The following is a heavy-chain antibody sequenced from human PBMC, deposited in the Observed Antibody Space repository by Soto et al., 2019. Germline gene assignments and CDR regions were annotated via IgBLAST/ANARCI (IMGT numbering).Heavy chain of an antibody. V-gene: IGHV4-61*01. CDR2: IYYSGST. CDR3: ARVTGYSSSRDYYYYYGMDV. Sequence: SETLALTCTVSGGSVSSGSYYWSWIRQPPGKGLEWIWYIYYSGSTNYNPSLKSRVTISVDTSKNQFSLKLSSVTAADTAVYYCARVTGYSSSRDYYYYYGMDVWGQGTTVTVSS. D-gene: IGHD6-13*01. CDR1: GGSVSSGSYY. J-gene: IGHJ6*02.